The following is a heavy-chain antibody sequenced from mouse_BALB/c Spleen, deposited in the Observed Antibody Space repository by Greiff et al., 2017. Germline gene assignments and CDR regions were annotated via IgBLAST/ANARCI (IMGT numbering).Heavy chain of an antibody. D-gene: IGHD1-2*01. CDR2: IWAGGST. CDR3: ARDLIHYYGYGAMDY. CDR1: GFSLTSYG. J-gene: IGHJ4*01. Sequence: VQRVESGPGLVAPSQSLSITCTVSGFSLTSYGVHWVRQPPGKGLEWLGVIWAGGSTNYNSALMSRLSISKDNSKSQVFLKMNSLQTDDTAMYYCARDLIHYYGYGAMDYWGQGTSVTVSS. V-gene: IGHV2-9*02.